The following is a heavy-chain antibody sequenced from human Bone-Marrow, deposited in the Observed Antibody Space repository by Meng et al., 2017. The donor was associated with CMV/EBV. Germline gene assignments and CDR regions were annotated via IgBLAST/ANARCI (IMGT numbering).Heavy chain of an antibody. CDR3: ARIPLGSGWSYFAY. CDR2: IYYSGST. CDR1: GGSISSSSYY. V-gene: IGHV4-39*07. Sequence: SETLSLTCTVSGGSISSSSYYWGWIRQPPGKGLEWIGSIYYSGSTYYNPSLKSRVTISVDTSKNQFSLKLSSVTAADTAVYYCARIPLGSGWSYFAYWGQGPLVTVSS. D-gene: IGHD6-19*01. J-gene: IGHJ4*02.